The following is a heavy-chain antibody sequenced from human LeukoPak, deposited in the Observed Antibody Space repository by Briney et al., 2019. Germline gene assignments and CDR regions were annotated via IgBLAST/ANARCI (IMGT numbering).Heavy chain of an antibody. V-gene: IGHV3-64*01. CDR3: ARVMPPYCSGGSCHSDY. CDR2: ISSNGGST. J-gene: IGHJ4*02. D-gene: IGHD2-15*01. CDR1: GFTFSTYA. Sequence: GGSLRLSCAASGFTFSTYAMHWVRQAPGKGLEYVSVISSNGGSTYYANSVEGRFTISRDNSKNTLYPQMGSLRAEDMVVYYCARVMPPYCSGGSCHSDYWGQGTVVTVSS.